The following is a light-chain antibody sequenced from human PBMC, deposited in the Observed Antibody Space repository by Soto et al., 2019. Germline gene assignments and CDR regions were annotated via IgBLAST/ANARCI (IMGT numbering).Light chain of an antibody. CDR3: QQTFRTPLT. CDR1: QSVSVW. CDR2: QAS. V-gene: IGKV1-5*03. Sequence: EIQVTKSASALSASAGDRVTITCLASQSVSVWLDWYLQKPGKAPNLLIYQASRLESGVPARFSGSGSGTDFTLTISSLQPEDFGVYYCQQTFRTPLTFGGGTKVDIK. J-gene: IGKJ4*01.